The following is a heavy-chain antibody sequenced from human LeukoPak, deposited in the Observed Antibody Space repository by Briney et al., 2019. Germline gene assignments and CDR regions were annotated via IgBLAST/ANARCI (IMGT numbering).Heavy chain of an antibody. J-gene: IGHJ3*02. CDR3: AREYSSLSGRAFDI. D-gene: IGHD6-6*01. Sequence: GGSLRLSCAASGFTLSTYTMNWVRQAPGKGLQWFSYISSSSSTIYYADSVKGRFTISRDNAKNSLYLQMNSLRDEDTAVYYCAREYSSLSGRAFDIWGQGTMVTVSS. CDR2: ISSSSSTI. CDR1: GFTLSTYT. V-gene: IGHV3-48*02.